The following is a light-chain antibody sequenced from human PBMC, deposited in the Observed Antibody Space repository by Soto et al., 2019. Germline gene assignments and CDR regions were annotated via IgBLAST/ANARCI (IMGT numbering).Light chain of an antibody. CDR1: SSDVGGYDY. Sequence: QSALTQPASVSGSPGQSITISCTGTSSDVGGYDYVSWYQQHPGKAPKLLIYEVTYRPSGVSNRFSGSKSGNTASLTISGLQAEDEADYYCSSSTSSTTYVFGPGTKVTVL. CDR3: SSSTSSTTYV. V-gene: IGLV2-14*01. CDR2: EVT. J-gene: IGLJ1*01.